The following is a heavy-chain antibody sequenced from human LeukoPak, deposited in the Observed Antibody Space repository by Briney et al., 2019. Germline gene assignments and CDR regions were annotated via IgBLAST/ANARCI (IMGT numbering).Heavy chain of an antibody. Sequence: PSETLSLTCTVSGGSISSGGYYWSWIRQHPGKGLEWIGYIYYSGSTYYNPSLKSRVTISVDTSKNQFSLKLSSVTAADTAVYYCARDSQDLAFDPWGQGTLVTVSS. V-gene: IGHV4-31*03. J-gene: IGHJ5*02. CDR3: ARDSQDLAFDP. CDR2: IYYSGST. CDR1: GGSISSGGYY.